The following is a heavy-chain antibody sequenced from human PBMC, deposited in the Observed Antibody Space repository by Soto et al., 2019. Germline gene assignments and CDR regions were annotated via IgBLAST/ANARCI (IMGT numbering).Heavy chain of an antibody. CDR3: ARSETVTTNHYYYGMDV. CDR1: GGTFSSYT. Sequence: QVQLVQSGAEVKKPGSSVKVSCKASGGTFSSYTISWVRQAPGQGLEWMGRIIPILGIANYAQKFQGRVTITADKSTSTAYMELSSLRSEDTAVYYCARSETVTTNHYYYGMDVWGQGTTVTVSS. V-gene: IGHV1-69*02. CDR2: IIPILGIA. D-gene: IGHD1-1*01. J-gene: IGHJ6*02.